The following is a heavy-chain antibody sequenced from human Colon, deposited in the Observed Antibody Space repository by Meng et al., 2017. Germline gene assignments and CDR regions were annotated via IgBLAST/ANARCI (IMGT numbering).Heavy chain of an antibody. Sequence: QVELVQVGAEVKRPGASGKVSCKASGYTFSDCYIHWVRQAPGQGLEWMGWIVPNSGDTNYAQKFQGRVTMTRDTSISTTYMELSRLTSDDTAVYYCARSTPSLDYWGQGTLVTVSS. CDR1: GYTFSDCY. D-gene: IGHD2-15*01. CDR2: IVPNSGDT. V-gene: IGHV1-2*02. CDR3: ARSTPSLDY. J-gene: IGHJ4*02.